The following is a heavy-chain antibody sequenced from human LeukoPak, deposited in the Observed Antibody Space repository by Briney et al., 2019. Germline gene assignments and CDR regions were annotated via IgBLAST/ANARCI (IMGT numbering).Heavy chain of an antibody. D-gene: IGHD1-26*01. CDR3: ARDRGSYPYYYYYYGMDV. CDR2: TYYRSKWYN. J-gene: IGHJ6*02. V-gene: IGHV6-1*01. CDR1: GDSVSSNSAA. Sequence: SQTLTLTCAISGDSVSSNSAAWNWIRQSPSRGLEWLGRTYYRSKWYNDYAVSVRSRITINPDTSKNQFSLQLNSVTPEDTAVYYCARDRGSYPYYYYYYGMDVWGQGTTVTVSS.